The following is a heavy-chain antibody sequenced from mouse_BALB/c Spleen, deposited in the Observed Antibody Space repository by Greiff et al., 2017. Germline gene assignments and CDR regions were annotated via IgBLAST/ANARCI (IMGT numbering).Heavy chain of an antibody. Sequence: EVHLVESGGGLVQPGGSRKLSCAASGFTFSSFGMHWVRQAPEKGLEWVAYISSGSSTIYYADTVKGRFTISRDNPKNTLFLQMTSLRSEDTAMYYCARRGYDGAWFAYWGQGTLVTVSA. CDR3: ARRGYDGAWFAY. CDR2: ISSGSSTI. CDR1: GFTFSSFG. D-gene: IGHD2-14*01. V-gene: IGHV5-17*02. J-gene: IGHJ3*01.